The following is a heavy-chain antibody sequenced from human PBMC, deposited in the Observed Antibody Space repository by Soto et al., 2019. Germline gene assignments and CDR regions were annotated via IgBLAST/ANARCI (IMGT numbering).Heavy chain of an antibody. J-gene: IGHJ6*02. Sequence: SLRLSCAASGFTFSSYAMHWVRQAPGKGLDWGAVIAYDGSNKYYADSVKGRFTISRDNSKNTLYLQMNSLRAEDTAVYYCARATWIQLWLADYCGMDVWGQGTTVTVSS. CDR2: IAYDGSNK. CDR1: GFTFSSYA. D-gene: IGHD5-18*01. V-gene: IGHV3-30-3*01. CDR3: ARATWIQLWLADYCGMDV.